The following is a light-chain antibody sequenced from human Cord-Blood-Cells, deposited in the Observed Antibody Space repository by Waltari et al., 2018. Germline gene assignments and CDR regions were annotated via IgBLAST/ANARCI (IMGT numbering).Light chain of an antibody. CDR2: EGS. Sequence: QSALTQPASVSGSPGQSITISCTGTSSDVGSYNLVSCYQQHPGKAPKLIIYEGSKRPSGVSNRFSGSKSGTTASLTISGLQAEDEADYYCCSYAGSSTWVFGGGTKLTVL. CDR1: SSDVGSYNL. V-gene: IGLV2-23*01. CDR3: CSYAGSSTWV. J-gene: IGLJ3*02.